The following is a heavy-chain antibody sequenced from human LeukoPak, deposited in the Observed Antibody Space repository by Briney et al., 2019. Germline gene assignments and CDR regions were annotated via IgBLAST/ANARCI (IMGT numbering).Heavy chain of an antibody. J-gene: IGHJ2*01. CDR1: SGSISSGDYY. D-gene: IGHD2-2*01. Sequence: SQTLYLTCTVSSGSISSGDYYWSWIRQPPGKGLEYIGYISHIGDTYYNPSLKSRVSISADTSKKQFSLNLSSVTAADMAVYYCARSEYDWYFDLWGRGTLVTVSA. V-gene: IGHV4-30-4*08. CDR3: ARSEYDWYFDL. CDR2: ISHIGDT.